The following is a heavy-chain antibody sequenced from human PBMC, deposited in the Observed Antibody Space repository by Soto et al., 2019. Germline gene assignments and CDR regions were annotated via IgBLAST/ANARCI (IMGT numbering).Heavy chain of an antibody. Sequence: GGSLRLSCAASGFCFSNYAMTWVRQAPGKWLEWVSTISDVEGATYSADSVKGRFTTSRDNSKNTVFLQMDNLRAEDTAVYFCVKGTRPLPNISGLIYGRYWGQGXPVTVYS. J-gene: IGHJ4*02. CDR2: ISDVEGAT. D-gene: IGHD6-19*01. CDR3: VKGTRPLPNISGLIYGRY. CDR1: GFCFSNYA. V-gene: IGHV3-23*01.